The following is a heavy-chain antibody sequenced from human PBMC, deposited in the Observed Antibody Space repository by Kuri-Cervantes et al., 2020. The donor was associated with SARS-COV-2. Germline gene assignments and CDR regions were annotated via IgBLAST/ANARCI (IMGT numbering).Heavy chain of an antibody. J-gene: IGHJ4*02. D-gene: IGHD2-15*01. V-gene: IGHV4-34*01. Sequence: SQTLSLTCAVYGGSFSGYYWSWIRQPPGKGLEWIGEINHSGSTNYNPSLKSRVTISVDTSKNQFSLKLSSVTAADTAVYYCARRIRERGGPLDYWGQGTLVTVSS. CDR3: ARRIRERGGPLDY. CDR2: INHSGST. CDR1: GGSFSGYY.